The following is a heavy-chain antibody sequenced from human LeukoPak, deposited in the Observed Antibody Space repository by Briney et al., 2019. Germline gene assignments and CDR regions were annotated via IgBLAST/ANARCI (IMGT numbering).Heavy chain of an antibody. J-gene: IGHJ4*02. CDR3: ARAPPAALRYFDWSLFDY. Sequence: GGSLRLSCAASGFTVSSNYMSWVRHAPGKGLEWVSVIYSGGSTYYADSVKGRFTISRDNSKNTLCLQMNSLRAEDTAVYYCARAPPAALRYFDWSLFDYWGQGTLVTVSS. V-gene: IGHV3-53*01. D-gene: IGHD3-9*01. CDR1: GFTVSSNY. CDR2: IYSGGST.